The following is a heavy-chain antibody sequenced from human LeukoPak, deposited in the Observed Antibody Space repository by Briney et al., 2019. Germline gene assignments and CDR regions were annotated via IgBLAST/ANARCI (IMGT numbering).Heavy chain of an antibody. V-gene: IGHV4-30-4*01. D-gene: IGHD6-6*01. Sequence: SETLSLTCTVSGGSISSGDYYWSWIRQPPGKGLEWIGYIYCSGSTYYNPSLKSRVTISVDTSKNQFSLKLSSVTAADTAVYYCARATLVAQTEYFQHWGQGTLVTVSS. CDR2: IYCSGST. CDR3: ARATLVAQTEYFQH. J-gene: IGHJ1*01. CDR1: GGSISSGDYY.